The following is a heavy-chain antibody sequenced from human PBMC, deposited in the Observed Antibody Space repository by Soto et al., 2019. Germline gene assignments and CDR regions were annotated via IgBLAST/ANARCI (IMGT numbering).Heavy chain of an antibody. CDR1: GDSVTINF. J-gene: IGHJ4*02. V-gene: IGHV4-59*02. Sequence: SQTLSLHCTVSGDSVTINFWSWQRPPPVKGLEWIGHMYQGGRTNYGPCLKSRVTMSLDSSTNQFSLSLSSVSAAETAVYSCAREPGYCTNGVCQIFDFWGQVVRFTVAS. D-gene: IGHD2-8*01. CDR2: MYQGGRT. CDR3: AREPGYCTNGVCQIFDF.